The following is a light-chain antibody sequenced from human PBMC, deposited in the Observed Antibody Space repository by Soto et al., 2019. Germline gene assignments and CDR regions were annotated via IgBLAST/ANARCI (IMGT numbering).Light chain of an antibody. CDR2: GAS. V-gene: IGKV3-20*01. CDR1: QSVFNNH. CDR3: QQYGSSPTT. Sequence: IGLTQSPGALSLSPGERATLSCRASQSVFNNHIGWYQRKPGQAPRRLIFGASFRATGIPDRFSGSGSGTDFTLTVSRLEPEDFAVYYCQQYGSSPTTFGQGTKVDNK. J-gene: IGKJ1*01.